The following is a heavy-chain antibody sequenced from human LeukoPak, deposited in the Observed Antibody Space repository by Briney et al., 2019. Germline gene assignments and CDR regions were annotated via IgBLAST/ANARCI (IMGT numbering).Heavy chain of an antibody. CDR2: IIPIFGTA. D-gene: IGHD5-24*01. V-gene: IGHV1-69*01. CDR1: GGTFSSYV. Sequence: SVKVSCKASGGTFSSYVISWVRQAPGQGLEWMGGIIPIFGTANYAQKFQGRVTITADESTSTAYMELSSLRSEDTAVYYCARERELRDGYTRPIGNWGQGTLVTVSS. J-gene: IGHJ4*02. CDR3: ARERELRDGYTRPIGN.